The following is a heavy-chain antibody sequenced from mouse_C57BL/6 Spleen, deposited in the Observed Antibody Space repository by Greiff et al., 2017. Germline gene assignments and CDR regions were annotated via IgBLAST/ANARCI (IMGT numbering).Heavy chain of an antibody. Sequence: VQLKESEGGLVQPGSSMKLSCTASGFTFSDYYMAWVRQVPEKGLEWVANINYDGSSTYYLDSLKSRFIISRDNAKNILYLQMSSLKSEDTATYYCARDSSLSHFDYWGQGTTLTVSS. D-gene: IGHD6-1*01. J-gene: IGHJ2*01. CDR2: INYDGSST. CDR3: ARDSSLSHFDY. CDR1: GFTFSDYY. V-gene: IGHV5-16*01.